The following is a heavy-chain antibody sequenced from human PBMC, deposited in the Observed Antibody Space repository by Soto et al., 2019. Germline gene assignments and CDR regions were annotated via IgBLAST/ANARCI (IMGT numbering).Heavy chain of an antibody. J-gene: IGHJ5*02. Sequence: SETLSLTCAVYGGSVNGYYWNWIRQPPGKGLEWIGEINHTGGTHYNLSLKSRVTMSVDTSKNQFSLRLSSVTAADTAIYYCATLITVFGLLIPPFDPWGQGTQVTVSS. V-gene: IGHV4-34*01. CDR3: ATLITVFGLLIPPFDP. D-gene: IGHD3-3*01. CDR2: INHTGGT. CDR1: GGSVNGYY.